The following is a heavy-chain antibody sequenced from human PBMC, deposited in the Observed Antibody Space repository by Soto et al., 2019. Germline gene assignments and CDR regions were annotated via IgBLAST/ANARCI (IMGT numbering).Heavy chain of an antibody. D-gene: IGHD1-1*01. Sequence: ESGGGLVQSGGSLRLSCAASGFTFSAYGMMWVRQAPGKGLEWVSSISGSGSSTYYTDAVKGRFTISRDNSKNTFDLRMNSLRAEDTAVYFCVKEGGQELAFDMWGQGTMVTVSS. CDR1: GFTFSAYG. CDR2: ISGSGSST. CDR3: VKEGGQELAFDM. J-gene: IGHJ3*02. V-gene: IGHV3-23*01.